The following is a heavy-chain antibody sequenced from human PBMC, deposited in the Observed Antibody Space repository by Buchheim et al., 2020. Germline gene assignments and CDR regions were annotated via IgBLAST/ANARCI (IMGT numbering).Heavy chain of an antibody. CDR2: INHSGST. CDR3: ARVRYYYVSSGYYYKPRGWFDP. V-gene: IGHV4-34*01. Sequence: QVQLQQWGAGLLKPSETLSLTCAVYGGSFSGYYWSWIRQPPGKGLEWIGEINHSGSTNYNPSLKSRVTISVDTSKNQFSLKLRSVTAADTAVYYCARVRYYYVSSGYYYKPRGWFDPWGQGTL. D-gene: IGHD3-22*01. J-gene: IGHJ5*02. CDR1: GGSFSGYY.